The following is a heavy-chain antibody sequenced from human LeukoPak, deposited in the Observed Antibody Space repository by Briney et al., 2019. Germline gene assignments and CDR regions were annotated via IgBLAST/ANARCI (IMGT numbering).Heavy chain of an antibody. D-gene: IGHD7-27*01. CDR3: ATRKLGNDY. V-gene: IGHV4-59*02. CDR2: IYYTET. Sequence: TLSLTCTVSGGSVSNYYWSWIRQSPGKGLEWIGYIYYTETSYNPSLKSRVTISADTSKNQFSLKLYSVTAADTAVYYCATRKLGNDYWGQGTLVTVSS. J-gene: IGHJ4*02. CDR1: GGSVSNYY.